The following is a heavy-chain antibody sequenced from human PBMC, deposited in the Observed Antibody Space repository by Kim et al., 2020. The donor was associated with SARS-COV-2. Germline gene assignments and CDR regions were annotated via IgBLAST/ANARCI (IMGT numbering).Heavy chain of an antibody. CDR2: INAGNGNT. Sequence: ASVKVSCKASGYTFTNYAMHWVRQAPGQMLEWMGWINAGNGNTKYSQKFQDRVTITSDTSASTAYMELGSLRSEDTAVYYCGGSYSSGWYESWGQGTLVT. V-gene: IGHV1-3*01. D-gene: IGHD3-22*01. CDR3: GGSYSSGWYES. J-gene: IGHJ5*01. CDR1: GYTFTNYA.